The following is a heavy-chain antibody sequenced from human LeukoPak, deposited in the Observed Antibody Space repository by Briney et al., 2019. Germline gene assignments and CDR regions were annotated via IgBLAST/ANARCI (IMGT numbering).Heavy chain of an antibody. D-gene: IGHD2-2*01. J-gene: IGHJ3*02. Sequence: PGGSLRLSCAASGFTFSNYSMNWVRQAPGKGLEWVSSISSSSNYIYYADSVKGRFTISRDNAENPMYLQMNSLRAEDTAVYYCARDCSSTSCSSPDAFDIWGQGTMVTVSS. CDR3: ARDCSSTSCSSPDAFDI. V-gene: IGHV3-21*01. CDR2: ISSSSNYI. CDR1: GFTFSNYS.